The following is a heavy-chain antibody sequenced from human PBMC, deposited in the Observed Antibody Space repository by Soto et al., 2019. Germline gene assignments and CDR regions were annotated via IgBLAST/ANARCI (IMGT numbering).Heavy chain of an antibody. CDR3: AWSSGYYVIEDC. D-gene: IGHD3-22*01. V-gene: IGHV1-3*05. CDR1: GYTFTSYA. CDR2: INDGNGNT. J-gene: IGHJ4*02. Sequence: QVQLVQSGAEEKKTGASVKVSCKASGYTFTSYAMHWVRQAPGQRLEWMGWINDGNGNTKYSQKFQGRVTFTRDTSASSSAIDMSTLRSEDTSVYYCAWSSGYYVIEDCWGQGTLLTVSS.